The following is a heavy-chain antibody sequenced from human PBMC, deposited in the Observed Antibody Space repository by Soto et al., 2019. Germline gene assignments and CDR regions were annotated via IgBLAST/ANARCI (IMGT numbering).Heavy chain of an antibody. Sequence: GGSLRLSCAASGFTFSSYGMHWVRQDPGKGLEWVAVISYDGSNKYYADSVKGRFTISRDNSKNTLYLQMNSLRAEDTAVYYCAKDLDPLFTSYFDYWGQGT. V-gene: IGHV3-30*18. CDR1: GFTFSSYG. CDR2: ISYDGSNK. J-gene: IGHJ4*02. D-gene: IGHD3-16*01. CDR3: AKDLDPLFTSYFDY.